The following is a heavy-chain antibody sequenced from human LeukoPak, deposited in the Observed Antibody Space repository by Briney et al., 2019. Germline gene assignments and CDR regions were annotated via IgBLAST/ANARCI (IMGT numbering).Heavy chain of an antibody. CDR2: IIPTFGTA. CDR3: ARVPGNHDILTGYDI. J-gene: IGHJ3*02. Sequence: SVKVSCKASGGTFSSYAISWVRQAPGQGLEWMGGIIPTFGTANYAQKFQGRVTITADESTSTAYMELSSLRSEDTAVYYCARVPGNHDILTGYDIWGQGTMVTVSS. D-gene: IGHD3-9*01. CDR1: GGTFSSYA. V-gene: IGHV1-69*01.